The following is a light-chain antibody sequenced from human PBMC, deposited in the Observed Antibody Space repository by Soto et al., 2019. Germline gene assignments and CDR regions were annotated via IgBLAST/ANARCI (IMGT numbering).Light chain of an antibody. CDR3: QTWGTDIHVV. CDR2: LNSDGSH. CDR1: SGHSSYA. V-gene: IGLV4-69*01. Sequence: QSVLTQSPSASASLGASVKLTCTLSSGHSSYAITWHQQQPEKGPRYLMKLNSDGSHSKGDGIPDRFPGSSSGADRYLPISSLPSQEEADYYCQTWGTDIHVVFGGGTKLTVL. J-gene: IGLJ2*01.